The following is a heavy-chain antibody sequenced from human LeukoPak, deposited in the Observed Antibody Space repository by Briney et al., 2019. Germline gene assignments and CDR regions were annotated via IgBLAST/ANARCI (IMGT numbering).Heavy chain of an antibody. V-gene: IGHV1-24*01. CDR1: GYTLTELS. Sequence: GASVKVSCKVSGYTLTELSMHWVRQAPGKGLEWMGGFDPEDGETIYAQKFQGRVTMTEDTSTDTAYMELSSLRSEDTAVYYCATGGTTAPRFDYWGQGTLVTVSS. CDR2: FDPEDGET. D-gene: IGHD1-7*01. CDR3: ATGGTTAPRFDY. J-gene: IGHJ4*02.